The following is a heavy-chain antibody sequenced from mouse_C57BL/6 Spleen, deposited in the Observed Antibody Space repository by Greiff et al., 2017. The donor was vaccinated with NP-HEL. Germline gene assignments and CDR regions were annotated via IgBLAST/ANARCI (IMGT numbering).Heavy chain of an antibody. Sequence: QVQLQQPGAELVKPGASVKLSCKASGYTFTSYWMHWVKQRPGQGLEWIGMIPPNSGSTNYNEKFKSKATLTVDKSSSTAYMQLSSLTSEDSAVYYCARRGSYYFDYWGQGTTLTVSS. CDR3: ARRGSYYFDY. V-gene: IGHV1-64*01. CDR2: IPPNSGST. CDR1: GYTFTSYW. J-gene: IGHJ2*01.